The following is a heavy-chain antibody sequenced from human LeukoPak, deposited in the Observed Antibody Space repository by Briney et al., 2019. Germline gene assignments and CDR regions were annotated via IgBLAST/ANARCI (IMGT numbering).Heavy chain of an antibody. V-gene: IGHV4-34*01. CDR2: INHSGST. J-gene: IGHJ4*02. D-gene: IGHD6-19*01. CDR1: GGSSSGYY. Sequence: SETLSLTCAVYGGSSSGYYWSWIRQPPGKGLEWIGEINHSGSTNYNPSLKSRVTISVDTSKNQFSLKLSSVTAADTAVYYCARGQVAGTVGVAYWGQGTLVTVSS. CDR3: ARGQVAGTVGVAY.